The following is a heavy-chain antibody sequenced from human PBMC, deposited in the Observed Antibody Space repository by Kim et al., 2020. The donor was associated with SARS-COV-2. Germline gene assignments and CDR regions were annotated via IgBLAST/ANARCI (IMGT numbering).Heavy chain of an antibody. D-gene: IGHD2-2*01. CDR1: GFTFSNYG. V-gene: IGHV3-23*01. CDR2: ISFGGVT. J-gene: IGHJ4*02. CDR3: AGICGTTSCSDDY. Sequence: GGSLRLSCAASGFTFSNYGVSWVRQAPGKALEWVSAISFGGVTDYADSVRGRFTTSRDNPKSTVYLQMNSLRAEDTAVYYCAGICGTTSCSDDYWGQGTLVTVSS.